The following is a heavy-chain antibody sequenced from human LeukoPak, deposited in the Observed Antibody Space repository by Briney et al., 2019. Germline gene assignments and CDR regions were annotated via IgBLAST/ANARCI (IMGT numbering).Heavy chain of an antibody. V-gene: IGHV4-59*01. Sequence: PSETLSLTCTVSGGSISSYYWSWIRQPPGKGLEWIGYIYYSGSTNYNPSLKSRVTISVDTSKNQFSLKLSSVTAADTAVYYCARSDSSGWYDWYFDLWGRGTLVTVSS. CDR2: IYYSGST. D-gene: IGHD6-19*01. J-gene: IGHJ2*01. CDR1: GGSISSYY. CDR3: ARSDSSGWYDWYFDL.